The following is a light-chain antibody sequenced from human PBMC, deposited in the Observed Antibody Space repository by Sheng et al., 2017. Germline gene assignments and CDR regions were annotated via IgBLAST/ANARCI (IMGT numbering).Light chain of an antibody. CDR1: SSDVGSYNL. CDR2: EGD. CDR3: CSYAGSTTE. J-gene: IGLJ2*01. V-gene: IGLV2-23*01. Sequence: QSALTQPASVSGSPGQSITISCTGSSSDVGSYNLVSWYQQHPGKAPKLMISEGDKRPSGVSNRFSGSKSGNTASLTISGLQAEDEADYYCCSYAGSTTEFGVGTKVTVL.